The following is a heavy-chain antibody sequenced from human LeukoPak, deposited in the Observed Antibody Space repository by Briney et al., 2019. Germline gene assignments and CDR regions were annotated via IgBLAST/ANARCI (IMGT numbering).Heavy chain of an antibody. Sequence: SETLPLTCTVSGGSISSSSYYWGWIRQPPGKGLEWIGSIYYSGSTNYNPSLKSRVTISVDTSKNQFSLKLSSVTAADTAVYYCARGVRRDGYNAFDYWGQGTLVTVSS. V-gene: IGHV4-39*07. CDR2: IYYSGST. CDR1: GGSISSSSYY. CDR3: ARGVRRDGYNAFDY. D-gene: IGHD5-24*01. J-gene: IGHJ4*02.